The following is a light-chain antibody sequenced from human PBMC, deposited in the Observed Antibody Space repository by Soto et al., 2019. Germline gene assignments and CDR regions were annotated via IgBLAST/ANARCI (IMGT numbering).Light chain of an antibody. CDR2: GAS. CDR1: QSVSSN. V-gene: IGKV3-15*01. CDR3: QQYAKWPSYT. Sequence: EIVMTQSPATLSVSPGERATLSCRASQSVSSNLAWYQQKPGQAPRLLIYGASTRATGIPARFSGSGSGTEFTLTISSLQSEDFAVYYCQQYAKWPSYTFGQGTKLEIK. J-gene: IGKJ2*01.